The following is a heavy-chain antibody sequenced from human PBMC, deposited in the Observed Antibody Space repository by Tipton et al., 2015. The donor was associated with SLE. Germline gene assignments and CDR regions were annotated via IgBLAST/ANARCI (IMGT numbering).Heavy chain of an antibody. CDR2: IKQDGSEK. D-gene: IGHD2-2*01. J-gene: IGHJ4*02. CDR3: ARVVSPRTSGGGRFDY. CDR1: GFTFSSYW. V-gene: IGHV3-7*01. Sequence: SLRLSCAASGFTFSSYWMSWVRQAPGKGLEWVANIKQDGSEKYYVDSVKGRFTISRDNAKNSLYLQMNSLRAEDTAVYYCARVVSPRTSGGGRFDYWGQGTLVIVSS.